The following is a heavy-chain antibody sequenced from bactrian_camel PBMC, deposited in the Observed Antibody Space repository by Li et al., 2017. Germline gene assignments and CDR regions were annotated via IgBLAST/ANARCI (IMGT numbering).Heavy chain of an antibody. V-gene: IGHV3S54*01. Sequence: HVQLVESGGGSVQTGGSLTLSCKASEYIYSGTCVGWFRQTPGKEREGVATIYIGDSSTYYTESVKGRFTISRDIDKNTVSLEMNSLKSEDTATYYCAARLSLPEYCSGGGFATDVRFSREFDGWGQGTQVTVS. D-gene: IGHD2*01. CDR1: EYIYSGTC. J-gene: IGHJ4*01. CDR2: IYIGDSST. CDR3: AARLSLPEYCSGGGFATDVRFSREFDG.